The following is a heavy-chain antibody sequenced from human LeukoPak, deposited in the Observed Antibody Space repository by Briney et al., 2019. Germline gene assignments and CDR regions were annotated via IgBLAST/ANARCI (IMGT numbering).Heavy chain of an antibody. D-gene: IGHD3/OR15-3a*01. J-gene: IGHJ5*02. CDR3: ARGLKRGLTGWFDP. Sequence: SETLSLTCAVYGGSFSGYYWSWIRQPPGKGLEWIGEINHSGSTNYNPSLKSQVTISVDTSKNQFSLKLSSVTAADTAVYYCARGLKRGLTGWFDPWGQGTLVTVSS. V-gene: IGHV4-34*01. CDR1: GGSFSGYY. CDR2: INHSGST.